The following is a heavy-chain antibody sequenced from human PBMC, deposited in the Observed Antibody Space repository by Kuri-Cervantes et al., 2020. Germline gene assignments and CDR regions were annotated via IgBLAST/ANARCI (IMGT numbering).Heavy chain of an antibody. V-gene: IGHV1-3*01. CDR2: INAGNGNT. CDR3: ARGRRIAAAGGGTFDY. Sequence: ASVKVSCKASGYTFTSYAMHWVRQAPGQRLEWMGWINAGNGNTKYSQKFQGRVTITRDTSASTAYMELSSLRSDDTAVYYCARGRRIAAAGGGTFDYWGQGTLVTVSS. CDR1: GYTFTSYA. J-gene: IGHJ4*02. D-gene: IGHD6-13*01.